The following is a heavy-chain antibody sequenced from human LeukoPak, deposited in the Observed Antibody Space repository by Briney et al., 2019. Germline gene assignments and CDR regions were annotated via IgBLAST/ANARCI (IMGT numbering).Heavy chain of an antibody. V-gene: IGHV1-69*04. CDR3: ATNTVAGLDFDY. CDR2: IIPILGIA. Sequence: SVKVSRKASGGTFSSYAISWVRQAPGQGLEWMGRIIPILGIANYAQKFQGRVTITADKSTSTAYMELSSLRSEDTAVYYCATNTVAGLDFDYWGQGTLVTVSS. D-gene: IGHD3/OR15-3a*01. CDR1: GGTFSSYA. J-gene: IGHJ4*02.